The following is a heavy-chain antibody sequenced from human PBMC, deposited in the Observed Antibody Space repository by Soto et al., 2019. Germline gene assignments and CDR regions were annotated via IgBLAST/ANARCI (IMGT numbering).Heavy chain of an antibody. J-gene: IGHJ5*02. CDR2: ISYSGSA. D-gene: IGHD3-3*01. V-gene: IGHV4-39*01. CDR3: ARQGLYDFWSGPAHNWFDP. CDR1: GDSIAGSSYY. Sequence: PSETLSLTCTVSGDSIAGSSYYWGWIRQPPGRGLEWIGSISYSGSAHYSASLRSRITISVDTSKNQFSLNLSSVTAAGTAVYYCARQGLYDFWSGPAHNWFDPWGRGTLVTVSS.